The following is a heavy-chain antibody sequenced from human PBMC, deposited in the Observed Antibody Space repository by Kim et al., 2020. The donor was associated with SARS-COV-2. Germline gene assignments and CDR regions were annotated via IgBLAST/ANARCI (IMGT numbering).Heavy chain of an antibody. Sequence: STYSNPSLKSRVTISVDTSKNQFSLKLSSVTAADTAVYYCAGGPTVIPDYWGQGTLVTVSS. CDR3: AGGPTVIPDY. CDR2: ST. J-gene: IGHJ4*02. D-gene: IGHD4-17*01. V-gene: IGHV4-30-2*04.